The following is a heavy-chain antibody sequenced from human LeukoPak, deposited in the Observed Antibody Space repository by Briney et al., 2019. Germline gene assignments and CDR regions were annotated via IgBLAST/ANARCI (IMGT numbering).Heavy chain of an antibody. CDR1: GFTFSSYA. CDR3: AQRHHTIFGVVRD. Sequence: PGGSLRLSCAASGFTFSSYAMSWVPQAPGKGLEGVSAISGSGGRTYYADSVRGRFTLSRDNAKNSLYLQMNSLRAEDTAVYYCAQRHHTIFGVVRDWGQGTLVTVSS. J-gene: IGHJ4*02. D-gene: IGHD3-3*01. CDR2: ISGSGGRT. V-gene: IGHV3-23*01.